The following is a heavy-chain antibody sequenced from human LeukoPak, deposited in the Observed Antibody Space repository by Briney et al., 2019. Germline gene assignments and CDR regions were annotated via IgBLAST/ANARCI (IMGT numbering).Heavy chain of an antibody. CDR2: ISSSSSYT. D-gene: IGHD1-26*01. V-gene: IGHV3-11*06. CDR1: GFTFSDYY. J-gene: IGHJ3*02. Sequence: GGSLRLSCAASGFTFSDYYMSWIRQAPGKGLEWVSYISSSSSYTNYADSVKGRFTISRDNDKNSLYLQMNSLRAEDTAVYYCARDGGGSYYGDAFDIWGQGTMVTVSS. CDR3: ARDGGGSYYGDAFDI.